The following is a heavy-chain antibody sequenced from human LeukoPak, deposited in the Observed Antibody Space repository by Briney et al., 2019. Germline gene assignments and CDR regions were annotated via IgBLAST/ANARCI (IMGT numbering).Heavy chain of an antibody. CDR1: GGSFSGYY. J-gene: IGHJ6*02. D-gene: IGHD2-2*01. V-gene: IGHV4-34*01. Sequence: SETLPLTCAVYGGSFSGYYWSWIRQPPGKGLEWIGEINHSGSTNYNPSLKSRVTISVDTSKNQFSLKLSSVTAADTAVYYCARDPSLYCSSTSCKSYGMDVWGQGTTVTVSS. CDR3: ARDPSLYCSSTSCKSYGMDV. CDR2: INHSGST.